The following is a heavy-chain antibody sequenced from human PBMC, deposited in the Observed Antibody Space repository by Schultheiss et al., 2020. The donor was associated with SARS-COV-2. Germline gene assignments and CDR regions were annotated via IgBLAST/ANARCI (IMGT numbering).Heavy chain of an antibody. CDR2: INHSGST. J-gene: IGHJ5*02. Sequence: SQTLSLTCAVYGGSFSGYYWSWIRQPPGKGLEWIGEINHSGSTNYNPSLKSRVTISVDRSKNQFSLKLSSVTAADTAVYYCARDGVSYNWFDPWGQGTLVTVSS. V-gene: IGHV4-34*01. CDR3: ARDGVSYNWFDP. CDR1: GGSFSGYY. D-gene: IGHD3-16*01.